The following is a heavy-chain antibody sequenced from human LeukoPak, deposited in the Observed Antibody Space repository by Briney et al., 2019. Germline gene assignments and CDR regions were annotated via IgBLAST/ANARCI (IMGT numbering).Heavy chain of an antibody. Sequence: GGSLRLSCAASGFTFSDYWMSWVRQAPGKGLEWVANIRQDGSEKYYVDSVKGRFTISRDNAKNSLYLQMSSLRAEDTAVYYCARDRVWTVLYWGQGTPVTVSS. J-gene: IGHJ4*02. CDR1: GFTFSDYW. CDR3: ARDRVWTVLY. D-gene: IGHD6-13*01. V-gene: IGHV3-7*01. CDR2: IRQDGSEK.